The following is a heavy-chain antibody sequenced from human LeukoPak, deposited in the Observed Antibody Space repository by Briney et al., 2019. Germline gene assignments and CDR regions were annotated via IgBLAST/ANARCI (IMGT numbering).Heavy chain of an antibody. CDR2: MNPNSGNT. J-gene: IGHJ5*02. D-gene: IGHD3-16*02. CDR3: ARSNYDYVWGSYRYTKNWFDP. CDR1: GGTFSSYA. Sequence: ASVKVSCKASGGTFSSYAISWVRQAPGQGLEWMGWMNPNSGNTGYAQKFQGRVTMTRNTSISTAYMELSSLRSEDTAVYYCARSNYDYVWGSYRYTKNWFDPWGQGTLVTVSS. V-gene: IGHV1-8*02.